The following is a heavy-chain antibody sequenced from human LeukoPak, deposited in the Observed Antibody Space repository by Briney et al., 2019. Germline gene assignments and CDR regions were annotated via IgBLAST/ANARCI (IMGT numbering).Heavy chain of an antibody. Sequence: SETLSLTCTVSGGSISTDASYWAWIRQPPGKGLEWIGSIYFSGSTYYNPSLESRVTLSVDTSKNQFSLKLSSVTAADTAVFYCARLFGSGWEYHYGMNVWGQGTTITVSS. D-gene: IGHD6-19*01. V-gene: IGHV4-39*01. CDR2: IYFSGST. CDR1: GGSISTDASY. J-gene: IGHJ6*02. CDR3: ARLFGSGWEYHYGMNV.